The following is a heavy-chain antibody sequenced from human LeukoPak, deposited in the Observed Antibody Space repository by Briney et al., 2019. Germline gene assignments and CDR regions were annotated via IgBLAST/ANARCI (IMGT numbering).Heavy chain of an antibody. CDR3: ARSTAGHSYDY. D-gene: IGHD6-13*01. CDR1: GYTFTSYD. V-gene: IGHV1-8*01. J-gene: IGHJ4*02. CDR2: MNPNSGNT. Sequence: ASVKVSCKASGYTFTSYDIKWVRQAPGQGLEWMGWMNPNSGNTGYAQKFQGRVTMTRNTSISTPYMELSSLRSEDTAVYYCARSTAGHSYDYWGQGTLVTVSS.